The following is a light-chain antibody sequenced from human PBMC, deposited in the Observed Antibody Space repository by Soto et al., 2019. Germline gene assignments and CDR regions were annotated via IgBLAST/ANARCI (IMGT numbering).Light chain of an antibody. Sequence: DSQMTQSPSPPSAAVGAGFPFTCRAIQPICSWLASYQQKPGKAPKLLIYKASTLKSGVPSRFSGSGSGTEFTLTISSLHPDDSATYYCQQYYSYWTFGQGTKVDIK. V-gene: IGKV1-5*03. CDR3: QQYYSYWT. CDR1: QPICSW. J-gene: IGKJ1*01. CDR2: KAS.